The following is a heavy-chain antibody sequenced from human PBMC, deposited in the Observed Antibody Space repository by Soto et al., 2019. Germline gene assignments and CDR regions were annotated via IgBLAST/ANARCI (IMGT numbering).Heavy chain of an antibody. V-gene: IGHV4-4*02. CDR2: IHHWKST. CDR1: GDSISSDKW. J-gene: IGHJ4*02. Sequence: QVQLQESGPGLVKPSETLSLTCAVFGDSISSDKWWSWVRQPPGKGLEWIGEIHHWKSTNYNPSLKSRVTISVDKSKNQFSLNLNSVTAADTAMYFSTRGGDWAFDYWGQGTLVTVSS. CDR3: TRGGDWAFDY. D-gene: IGHD2-21*02.